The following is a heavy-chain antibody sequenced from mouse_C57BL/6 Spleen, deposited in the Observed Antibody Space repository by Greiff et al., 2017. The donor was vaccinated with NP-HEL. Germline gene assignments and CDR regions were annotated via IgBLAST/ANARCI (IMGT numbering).Heavy chain of an antibody. CDR2: INPSSGYT. D-gene: IGHD2-3*01. J-gene: IGHJ1*03. CDR1: GYTFTSYT. CDR3: VDGYWNFDV. Sequence: VKLMESGAELARPGASVKMSCKASGYTFTSYTMHWVKQRPGQGLEWIGYINPSSGYTKYNQKFKDKATLTADKSSSTAYMQLSSLTSEDSAVYYCVDGYWNFDVWGTGTTVTVSS. V-gene: IGHV1-4*01.